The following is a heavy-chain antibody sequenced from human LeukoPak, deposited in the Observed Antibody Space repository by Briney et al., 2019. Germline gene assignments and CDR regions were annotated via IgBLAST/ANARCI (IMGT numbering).Heavy chain of an antibody. V-gene: IGHV4-34*01. Sequence: SETRSLTCAVYGGSFSGYYWSRIRQPPGKGLEWIGEINHSGSTNYNPSLKSRVTISVDTSKNQFSLKLSSVTAADTAVYYCARGARDIVVVPAAKPWFDPWGQGTLVTVSS. J-gene: IGHJ5*02. CDR3: ARGARDIVVVPAAKPWFDP. CDR1: GGSFSGYY. D-gene: IGHD2-2*01. CDR2: INHSGST.